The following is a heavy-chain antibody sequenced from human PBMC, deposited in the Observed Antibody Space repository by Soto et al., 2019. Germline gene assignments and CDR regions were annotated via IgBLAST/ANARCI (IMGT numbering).Heavy chain of an antibody. Sequence: QVQLQESGPGLVKPSETLSLTCTVSGGSISSYYWSWIRQPPGKGPEWIGYTYYSGSTNYNPSLKSRVTISVDTSKNQFSLRLSSVTAADTAVYYCARRYGDCFDYWGQGTLVTVSS. CDR3: ARRYGDCFDY. J-gene: IGHJ4*02. CDR2: TYYSGST. CDR1: GGSISSYY. V-gene: IGHV4-59*08. D-gene: IGHD4-17*01.